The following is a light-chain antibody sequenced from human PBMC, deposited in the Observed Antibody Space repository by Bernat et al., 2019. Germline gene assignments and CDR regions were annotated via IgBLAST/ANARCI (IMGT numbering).Light chain of an antibody. Sequence: QSALTQPASVSGSPGQSITISCTGTSSDVGGYDYVSWYQQHPGRAPKLMIYDVRDRPSGISNRFSGSMSGDTAYLTISGLLAEDEADYYCSSYTRSSTLVFGGGTRLTVL. V-gene: IGLV2-14*03. CDR2: DVR. CDR3: SSYTRSSTLV. J-gene: IGLJ3*02. CDR1: SSDVGGYDY.